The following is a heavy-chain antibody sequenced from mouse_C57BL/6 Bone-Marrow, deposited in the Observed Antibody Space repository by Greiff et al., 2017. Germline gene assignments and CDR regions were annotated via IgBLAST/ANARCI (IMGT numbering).Heavy chain of an antibody. Sequence: EVKLQESGGDLVKPGGSLKLSCAASGFTFSSYGMSWVRQTPDKRLEWVATISSGGSYTYYPDSVKGRFTISRDNAKNTLYLQMSSLKSEDTAMYYWARQCYGSGTWFAYWGQGTLVTVSA. CDR2: ISSGGSYT. CDR3: ARQCYGSGTWFAY. D-gene: IGHD1-1*01. V-gene: IGHV5-6*01. J-gene: IGHJ3*01. CDR1: GFTFSSYG.